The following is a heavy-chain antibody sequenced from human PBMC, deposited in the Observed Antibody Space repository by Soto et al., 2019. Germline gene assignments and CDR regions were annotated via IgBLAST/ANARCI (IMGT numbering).Heavy chain of an antibody. J-gene: IGHJ5*02. CDR1: GFTFSSYS. CDR3: ARGGGGKNNWFDP. CDR2: ISSSSSYI. Sequence: GGSLRLSCAASGFTFSSYSMNWVRQAPGKGLEWVSSISSSSSYIYYADSVKGRFTISRDNAKNSLYLQMNSLRAEDTAVYYCARGGGGKNNWFDPWGQGTLVTVSS. V-gene: IGHV3-21*01. D-gene: IGHD2-15*01.